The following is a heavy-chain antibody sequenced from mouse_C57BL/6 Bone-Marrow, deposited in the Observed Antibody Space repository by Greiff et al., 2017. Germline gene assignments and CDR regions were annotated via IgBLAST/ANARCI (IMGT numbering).Heavy chain of an antibody. CDR1: GFNIKDDY. J-gene: IGHJ3*01. V-gene: IGHV14-4*01. CDR2: IDPENGAT. D-gene: IGHD2-3*01. CDR3: TRGYYEAY. Sequence: EVKLMESGAELVRPGASVKLSCTASGFNIKDDYMHWVQQRPEQGLEWIGWIDPENGATEYASKFQGKATITADTSSNTAYLQLSSLTSEDTAVYYCTRGYYEAYWGQGTLVTVSA.